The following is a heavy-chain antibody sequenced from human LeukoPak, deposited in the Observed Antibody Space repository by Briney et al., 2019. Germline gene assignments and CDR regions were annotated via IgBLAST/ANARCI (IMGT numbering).Heavy chain of an antibody. Sequence: GASVKVSCKASGYTFTSYGISWVRQAPGQGLEWMGWISAYNGNTNYAQKLQGRVTMTTDTSTSTAYMELSSLRSEDTAVYYCARRIRITMVRVNWFDPWGQGTLVTVSS. J-gene: IGHJ5*02. D-gene: IGHD3-10*01. CDR1: GYTFTSYG. CDR2: ISAYNGNT. CDR3: ARRIRITMVRVNWFDP. V-gene: IGHV1-18*01.